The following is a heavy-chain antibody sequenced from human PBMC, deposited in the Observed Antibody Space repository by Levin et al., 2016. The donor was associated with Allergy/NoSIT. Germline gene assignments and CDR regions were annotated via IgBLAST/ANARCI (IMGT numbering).Heavy chain of an antibody. Sequence: VRQMPGKGLEWIGIIYPGDSDTRYSPSFQGQVTISADKSISTASLQWSSLKASDTAMYYCARVPADTLPPYHYYYYGMDVWGQGTTVTVSS. D-gene: IGHD2-2*01. J-gene: IGHJ6*02. CDR2: IYPGDSDT. V-gene: IGHV5-51*01. CDR3: ARVPADTLPPYHYYYYGMDV.